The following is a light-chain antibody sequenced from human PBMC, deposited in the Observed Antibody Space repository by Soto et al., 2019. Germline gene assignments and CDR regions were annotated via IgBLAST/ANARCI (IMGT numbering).Light chain of an antibody. CDR1: QSLVYSDGKTY. V-gene: IGKV2-30*01. CDR2: KVS. CDR3: MQGTHWPRT. J-gene: IGKJ2*01. Sequence: DVVRPQSPLSLPVTVGQPASISCRSSQSLVYSDGKTYLSWLQQRPGQSPRRLISKVSYRDSGVPDRFSGSGSGTDFTLKISRVEAEDVGTYYCMQGTHWPRTFGQGTNLEI.